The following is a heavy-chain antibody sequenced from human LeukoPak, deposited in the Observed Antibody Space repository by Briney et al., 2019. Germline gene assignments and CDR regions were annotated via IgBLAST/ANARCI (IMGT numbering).Heavy chain of an antibody. J-gene: IGHJ4*02. CDR3: ARVLSYSSGWYAGTRRGHYFDY. CDR2: INHSGST. D-gene: IGHD6-19*01. Sequence: SETLSLTCTVSGYSISSGYYWGWIRQPPGKGLEWIGEINHSGSTNYNPSLKSRVTISVDTSKNQFSLKLSSVTAADTAVYYCARVLSYSSGWYAGTRRGHYFDYWGQGTLVTVSS. CDR1: GYSISSGYY. V-gene: IGHV4-38-2*02.